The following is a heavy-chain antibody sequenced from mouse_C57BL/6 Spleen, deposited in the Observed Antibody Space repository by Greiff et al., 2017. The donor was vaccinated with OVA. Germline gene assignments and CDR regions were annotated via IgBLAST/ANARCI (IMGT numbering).Heavy chain of an antibody. CDR3: ARDNDYDEDYYAMDY. V-gene: IGHV5-16*01. D-gene: IGHD2-4*01. CDR1: GFTFSDYY. Sequence: EVQLVESEGGLVQPGSSMKLSCTASGFTFSDYYMAWVRQVPEKGLEWVANINYDGSSTYYLDSLKSRFIISRDNAKNILYLQMSSLKSEDTATYYCARDNDYDEDYYAMDYWGQGTSVTVSS. J-gene: IGHJ4*01. CDR2: INYDGSST.